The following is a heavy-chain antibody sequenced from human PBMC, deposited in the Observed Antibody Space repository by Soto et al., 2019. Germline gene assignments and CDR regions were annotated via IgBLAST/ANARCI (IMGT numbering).Heavy chain of an antibody. V-gene: IGHV4-34*01. CDR1: GGSFSGYY. CDR2: INHSGST. J-gene: IGHJ6*02. Sequence: QVQLQQWGAGLLKPSETLSLTCAVYGGSFSGYYWSWIRQPPGKGLEWIGEINHSGSTNYNPSLKSRVTISVDTSKNQFSLKLSSVTAADTAVYYCARGFGNGRGYNWNRGYYYGMDVWGQGTTVTVSS. CDR3: ARGFGNGRGYNWNRGYYYGMDV. D-gene: IGHD1-20*01.